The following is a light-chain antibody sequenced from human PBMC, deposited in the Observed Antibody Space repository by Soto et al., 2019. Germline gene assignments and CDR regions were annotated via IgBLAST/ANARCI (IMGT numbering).Light chain of an antibody. J-gene: IGLJ2*01. CDR2: RNN. CDR1: SSNIGSNY. V-gene: IGLV1-47*01. Sequence: QSVLTQPPSASGTPGQRVTISCSGSSSNIGSNYVYWYQQLPGTAPKLLIYRNNRRPSGVPDRFSGSKSGTSASLAISGLRSDDEADYYCAACEDSLSLVVFGGGTKLTVL. CDR3: AACEDSLSLVV.